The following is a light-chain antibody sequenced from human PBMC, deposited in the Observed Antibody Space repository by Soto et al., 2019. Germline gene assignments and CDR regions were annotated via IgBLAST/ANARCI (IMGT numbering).Light chain of an antibody. CDR2: AAS. Sequence: DIQMTQSPSSLSASVGDRVTITCRASQGISTYLNWYQQKPGKAPKPLIYAASTLQAGVPSRFRGSGSGTDFTFTISSLQPEDFATYFCQQSNSSPPTFGGGTKVDIK. CDR1: QGISTY. J-gene: IGKJ4*01. V-gene: IGKV1-39*01. CDR3: QQSNSSPPT.